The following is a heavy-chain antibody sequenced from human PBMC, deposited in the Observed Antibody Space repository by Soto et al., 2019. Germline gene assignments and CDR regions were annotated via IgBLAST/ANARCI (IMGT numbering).Heavy chain of an antibody. CDR1: GFTFSSYG. CDR2: ISYDGSNK. J-gene: IGHJ4*02. V-gene: IGHV3-30*18. Sequence: GGSLRLSCAPSGFTFSSYGMHWVRQSPGKGLEWVAVISYDGSNKYYADSVKGRFTISRDNSKNTLYLQMNSLRAEDTAVYYCAKDMWAYSKALDYWGQGTLVTVSS. CDR3: AKDMWAYSKALDY. D-gene: IGHD4-4*01.